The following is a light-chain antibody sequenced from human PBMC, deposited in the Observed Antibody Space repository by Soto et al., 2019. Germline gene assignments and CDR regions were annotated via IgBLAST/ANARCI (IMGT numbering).Light chain of an antibody. V-gene: IGKV1-5*01. Sequence: DIQMTQSPSTLSGSVGDRVTITCRAIQTISTWMAWYQQKPGKAPKLLVYDASTLQSGVASRFSGSGSGTEFTLIISGLQPDDSATYYCQQYTNTNNPWMFGQGTKV. CDR2: DAS. CDR3: QQYTNTNNPWM. J-gene: IGKJ1*01. CDR1: QTISTW.